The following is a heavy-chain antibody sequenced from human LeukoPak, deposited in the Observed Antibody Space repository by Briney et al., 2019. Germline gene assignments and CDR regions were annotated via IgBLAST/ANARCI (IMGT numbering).Heavy chain of an antibody. CDR3: AREVAVGATGGDAFDI. CDR1: GLTFSDYY. D-gene: IGHD1-26*01. CDR2: ISSASRTI. J-gene: IGHJ3*02. Sequence: GGSLRLSCAASGLTFSDYYMSWIRQAPGKGLEWVSYISSASRTIYYTDSVKGRFTISRDNAKNSLYLQMNSLRAEDTAVYYCAREVAVGATGGDAFDIWGQGTMVTVSS. V-gene: IGHV3-11*04.